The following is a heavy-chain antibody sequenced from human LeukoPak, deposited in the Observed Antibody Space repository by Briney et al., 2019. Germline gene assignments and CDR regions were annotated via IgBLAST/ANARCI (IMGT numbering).Heavy chain of an antibody. CDR1: GYTFTGNF. V-gene: IGHV1-2*02. CDR3: AREICFFQS. D-gene: IGHD3-16*01. CDR2: INSDRRAT. Sequence: AAVKVSCKASGYTFTGNFMHWVRRAPGQGLEWMGWINSDRRATHYAQRFQGRVTLTSDTSVSTAYMKLNSLKSDDTAVYFCAREICFFQSWGQGTLVPVSS. J-gene: IGHJ5*02.